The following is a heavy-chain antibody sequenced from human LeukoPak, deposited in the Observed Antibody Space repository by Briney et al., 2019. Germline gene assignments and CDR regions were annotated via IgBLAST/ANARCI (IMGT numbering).Heavy chain of an antibody. J-gene: IGHJ4*02. CDR1: GFTVSSNY. D-gene: IGHD3-22*01. Sequence: PGGSLRLSCAASGFTVSSNYMSWVRQAPGKGLEWVSVIYSGGSTYYADSVKGRFTISRDNSKNTLYLQMNSLRAEDTAVYYCAKILGGYYDSSGYYLFDYWGQGTLVTVSS. V-gene: IGHV3-53*05. CDR3: AKILGGYYDSSGYYLFDY. CDR2: IYSGGST.